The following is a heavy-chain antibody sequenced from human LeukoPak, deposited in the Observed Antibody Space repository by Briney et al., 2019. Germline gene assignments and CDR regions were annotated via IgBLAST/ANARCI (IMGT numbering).Heavy chain of an antibody. J-gene: IGHJ4*02. Sequence: ASAKVSCKASGYTFTGYYMHWVRQAPGQGLEWMGWINPNSGGTNYAQKFQGRVTMTRDTSISTAYMELSRLRSDDTAVYYCARDHGEWLVRGCSDYWGQGTLVTVSS. D-gene: IGHD6-19*01. CDR2: INPNSGGT. CDR3: ARDHGEWLVRGCSDY. CDR1: GYTFTGYY. V-gene: IGHV1-2*02.